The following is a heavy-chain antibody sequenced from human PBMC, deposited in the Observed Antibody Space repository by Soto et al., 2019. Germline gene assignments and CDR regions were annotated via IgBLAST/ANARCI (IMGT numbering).Heavy chain of an antibody. D-gene: IGHD1-26*01. J-gene: IGHJ6*02. CDR3: ARDFRCIFSACWEALDAQLV. CDR2: LHGDGTT. CDR1: GFTVSSNY. Sequence: PGGSLRLSCVASGFTVSSNYMSWVRQAPGKGLEWISVLHGDGTTSYADSVKSRFTISRDNSKNTLYLQMNSLRADDTAVYYCARDFRCIFSACWEALDAQLVSCQAPTVTDFS. V-gene: IGHV3-66*01.